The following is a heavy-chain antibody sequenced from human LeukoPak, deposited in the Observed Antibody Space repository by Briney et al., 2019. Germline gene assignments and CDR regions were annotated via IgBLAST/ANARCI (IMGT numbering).Heavy chain of an antibody. CDR2: IYYSGST. D-gene: IGHD3-10*01. J-gene: IGHJ4*02. CDR3: ARVVLVWFGEFKTYYFDY. CDR1: GGSIGSSSYY. V-gene: IGHV4-39*07. Sequence: SETLSLTCTVSGGSIGSSSYYWGWIRQPPGKGLEWIGSIYYSGSTYYNPSLKSRVAISVDTSKNQFSLKLSSVTAADTAVYYCARVVLVWFGEFKTYYFDYWGQGTLVTVSS.